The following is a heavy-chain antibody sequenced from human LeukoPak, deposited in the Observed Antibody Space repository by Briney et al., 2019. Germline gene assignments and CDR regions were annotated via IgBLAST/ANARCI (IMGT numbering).Heavy chain of an antibody. CDR3: TRRTRIAAGVYNIDF. D-gene: IGHD6-25*01. CDR1: GGSMSGYY. Sequence: PSETLSLTCTVSGGSMSGYYWNWIRQPPGKGLEWLGYIYPSGNSDYNPSLKSRVSMSVDTSKKQISLRLSSVTAADTAVYYCTRRTRIAAGVYNIDFWGQGTLVTVSS. J-gene: IGHJ4*02. CDR2: IYPSGNS. V-gene: IGHV4-4*09.